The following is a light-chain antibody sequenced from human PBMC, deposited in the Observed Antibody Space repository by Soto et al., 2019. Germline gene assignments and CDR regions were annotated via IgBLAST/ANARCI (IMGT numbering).Light chain of an antibody. CDR2: GAS. Sequence: EVVLTQSPVTLSLSPGEGATLSCRASQSVGSKYLAWFQQKLGRAPRLRIYGASSRATGIPERFSGSGSGTDFTLTMTRLEPEDSAVYYCQQYGHSPYTFGEGTKVDIK. CDR1: QSVGSKY. J-gene: IGKJ2*01. V-gene: IGKV3-20*01. CDR3: QQYGHSPYT.